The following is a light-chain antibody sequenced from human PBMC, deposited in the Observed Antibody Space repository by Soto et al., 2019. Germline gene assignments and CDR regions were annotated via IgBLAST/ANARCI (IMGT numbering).Light chain of an antibody. Sequence: QSVLTQPPSVSGAPGQRVTISCTGSSSNIGAGYDVHWYQQLPGTAPKLLIYGNSNRPSGVPDRFSGSKSGTSASLAITGLQAEAEADYYCQSYDSSLSGVVFGGGAKLPVL. J-gene: IGLJ2*01. CDR3: QSYDSSLSGVV. CDR2: GNS. CDR1: SSNIGAGYD. V-gene: IGLV1-40*01.